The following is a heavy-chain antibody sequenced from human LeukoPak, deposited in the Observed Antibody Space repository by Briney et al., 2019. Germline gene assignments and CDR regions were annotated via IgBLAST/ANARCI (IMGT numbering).Heavy chain of an antibody. D-gene: IGHD2-2*01. CDR3: ARIYCSSTSCSYYFDY. CDR1: GYTFTDYD. V-gene: IGHV1-18*01. CDR2: ISAYNGNT. J-gene: IGHJ4*02. Sequence: ASVRVSCKTSGYTFTDYDITWVRQAPGQGLEWMGWISAYNGNTNYAQRLQGRVTMTTDTSTSTAYMELRSLRSDDTAVYYCARIYCSSTSCSYYFDYWGQGTLVTVSS.